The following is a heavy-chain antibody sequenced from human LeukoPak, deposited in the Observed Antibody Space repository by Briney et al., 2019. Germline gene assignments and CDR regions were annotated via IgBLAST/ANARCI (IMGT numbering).Heavy chain of an antibody. CDR3: VRDPGWGAFDI. J-gene: IGHJ3*02. CDR2: INPDGSTT. Sequence: PGGSLRLSCAASGFTLSNFWMSWVRQAPGKGLEWVAIINPDGSTTGYVDSVKGRFTISRDNAKNSLCLQLNSLRAEDTAVYYCVRDPGWGAFDIWGQGTMVTVSS. D-gene: IGHD3-16*01. V-gene: IGHV3-7*01. CDR1: GFTLSNFW.